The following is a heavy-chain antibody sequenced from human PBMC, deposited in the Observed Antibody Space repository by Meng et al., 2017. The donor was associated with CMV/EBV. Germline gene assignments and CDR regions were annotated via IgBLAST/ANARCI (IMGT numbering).Heavy chain of an antibody. J-gene: IGHJ4*02. CDR2: INPNSGGT. CDR1: GYTFTGYY. D-gene: IGHD5-12*01. Sequence: NAAGYTFTGYYMHWVRQAPGQGLEWMGWINPNSGGTNYAQKFQGRVTMTRDTSISTAYMELSRLRSDDTAVYYCARSGGMVATRAFDYWGQGTLVTVSS. CDR3: ARSGGMVATRAFDY. V-gene: IGHV1-2*02.